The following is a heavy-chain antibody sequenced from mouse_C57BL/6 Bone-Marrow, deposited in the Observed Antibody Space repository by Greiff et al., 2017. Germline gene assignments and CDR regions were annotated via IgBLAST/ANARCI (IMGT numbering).Heavy chain of an antibody. Sequence: EVLLVESGGGLVKPGGSLKLSCAASGFTFSSYAMSWVRQTPEKRLEWVATISDGGSYTYYPDNVKGRFTISRDNAKNNQYLQMSHLKSEDTAMYYCASLGGFAYWGQGTLVTVSA. V-gene: IGHV5-4*01. CDR1: GFTFSSYA. CDR3: ASLGGFAY. CDR2: ISDGGSYT. D-gene: IGHD4-1*01. J-gene: IGHJ3*01.